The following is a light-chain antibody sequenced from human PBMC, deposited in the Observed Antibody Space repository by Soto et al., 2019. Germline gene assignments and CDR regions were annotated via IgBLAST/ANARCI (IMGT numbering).Light chain of an antibody. CDR3: QQRGDWPLYT. Sequence: EIVLTQSPATLSLSPGQRATLSCRASQTVRSSYLAWYQQKPGQAPRLLIYDASDRATGIPARFSGSGSGTDFTLTISSLEPEDFAAYYCQQRGDWPLYTFGQGTKVDIK. J-gene: IGKJ2*01. V-gene: IGKV3-11*01. CDR1: QTVRSSY. CDR2: DAS.